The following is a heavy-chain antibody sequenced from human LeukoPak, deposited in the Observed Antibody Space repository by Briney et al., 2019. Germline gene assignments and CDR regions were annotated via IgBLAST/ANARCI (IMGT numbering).Heavy chain of an antibody. CDR3: VQDWAWGAFGY. CDR1: GFTFSNAW. CDR2: ITPDAGRT. V-gene: IGHV3-23*01. J-gene: IGHJ4*02. D-gene: IGHD7-27*01. Sequence: GGSLRLSCAASGFTFSNAWMSWVRQAPGKGLEWVSGITPDAGRTYYADSVKGRFTIYRDNSKNTVYLQMNSLGAEDTAVYYCVQDWAWGAFGYWGQGTLVTVSS.